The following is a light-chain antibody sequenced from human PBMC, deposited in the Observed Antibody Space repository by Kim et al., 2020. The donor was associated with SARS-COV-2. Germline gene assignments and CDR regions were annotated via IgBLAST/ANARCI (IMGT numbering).Light chain of an antibody. V-gene: IGKV3-11*01. J-gene: IGKJ4*01. CDR1: QSVGSY. CDR3: QQRSNWPLT. Sequence: SLSPGERATLSCRASQSVGSYLAWYQHKPGQAPRLLIYDASNRATGIPARFSGSGSGTDFTLTISSLEPEDFAVYYCQQRSNWPLTFGGGTKVEI. CDR2: DAS.